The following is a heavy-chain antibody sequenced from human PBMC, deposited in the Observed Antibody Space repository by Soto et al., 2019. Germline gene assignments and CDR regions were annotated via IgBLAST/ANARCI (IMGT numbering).Heavy chain of an antibody. CDR3: ARGSTGGNADEYFQH. J-gene: IGHJ1*01. D-gene: IGHD2-15*01. CDR1: GGTFSSYA. V-gene: IGHV1-69*12. Sequence: QVQLVKSGAEVKKPGSSVKVSCKASGGTFSSYAISWVRQAPGQGLEWMGGIIPIFGTANYAQKFQGRVTITADESTSTAYMELSSLSSEDTAVYYCARGSTGGNADEYFQHWGQGTLVTVSS. CDR2: IIPIFGTA.